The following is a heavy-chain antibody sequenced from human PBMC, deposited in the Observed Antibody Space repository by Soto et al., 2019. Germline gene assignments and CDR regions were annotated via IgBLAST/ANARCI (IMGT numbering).Heavy chain of an antibody. CDR2: IYYTGST. Sequence: SETLSLTCSVSGSSISPFYWSWIRQSPGKGLEWIGYIYYTGSTKYNPSLKTRVTISVETTKKQFSLRLRSVTAADTAVYYCVRVGGYYGDFPNFDYWGQGTLVTVSS. J-gene: IGHJ4*02. V-gene: IGHV4-59*01. D-gene: IGHD4-17*01. CDR1: GSSISPFY. CDR3: VRVGGYYGDFPNFDY.